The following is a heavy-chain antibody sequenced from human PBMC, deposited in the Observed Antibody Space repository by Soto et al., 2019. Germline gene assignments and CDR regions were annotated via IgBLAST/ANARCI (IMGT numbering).Heavy chain of an antibody. CDR2: IYQSGST. Sequence: QLQLQESGSGLVTPSQTLSLTCAVSVGSISSGGYSWNWIRQPPGKGLEWIGNIYQSGSTYYNAYHKSRVTISVDRAKNQLSLKLSSVTAADTAVYYCGRVDYAHAFDIWGQGTMVTLSS. J-gene: IGHJ3*02. V-gene: IGHV4-30-2*01. CDR1: VGSISSGGYS. D-gene: IGHD4-17*01. CDR3: GRVDYAHAFDI.